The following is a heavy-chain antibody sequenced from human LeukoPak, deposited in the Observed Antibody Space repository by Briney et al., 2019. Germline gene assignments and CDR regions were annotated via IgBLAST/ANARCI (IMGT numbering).Heavy chain of an antibody. J-gene: IGHJ4*02. D-gene: IGHD6-19*01. CDR1: GFTFSTYA. V-gene: IGHV3-64D*06. CDR2: ISTNGGST. Sequence: GGSLRLSCSASGFTFSTYAMHWVRQGPGKGLECVSAISTNGGSTYYADSVKGRFTISRDNSKNTLFLQMSSLRAEDTAVYYCVKKMTSGIAVAGHFDYWGQGTLVTVSS. CDR3: VKKMTSGIAVAGHFDY.